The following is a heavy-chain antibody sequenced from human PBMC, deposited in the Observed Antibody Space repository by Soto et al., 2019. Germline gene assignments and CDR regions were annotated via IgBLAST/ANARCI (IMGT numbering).Heavy chain of an antibody. V-gene: IGHV3-11*01. CDR2: ISTGGSTI. CDR3: ARGSPQFWQLFDN. D-gene: IGHD3-3*01. J-gene: IGHJ4*02. Sequence: KSGGSLRLSCTASGFTFRAYYMNWIRQAPGKGLEWVSYISTGGSTIFYAGSVKGRFTISRDNDKNSLSLQMDSLRADDTGVYYCARGSPQFWQLFDNWGQGALVTVSS. CDR1: GFTFRAYY.